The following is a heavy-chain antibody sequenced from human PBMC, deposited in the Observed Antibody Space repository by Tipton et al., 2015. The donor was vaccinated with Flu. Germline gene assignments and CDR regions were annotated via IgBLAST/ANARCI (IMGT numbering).Heavy chain of an antibody. CDR3: ARALQNYFDY. J-gene: IGHJ4*02. Sequence: PGLVKPSETLSLTCTVSGGSISSHYWSWIRQPPGKGLEWIGYIYYSGSISYNPSLKSRVTISVDTSKNQFSLKLSSVTAADTAVYYCARALQNYFDYWGQGTLVIVSS. CDR1: GGSISSHY. V-gene: IGHV4-59*11. CDR2: IYYSGSI.